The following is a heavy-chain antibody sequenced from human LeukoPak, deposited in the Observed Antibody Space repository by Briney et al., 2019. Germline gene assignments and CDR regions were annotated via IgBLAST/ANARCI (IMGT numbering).Heavy chain of an antibody. CDR2: IYSGGST. D-gene: IGHD3-3*01. Sequence: GGSLRLSCAASGFTVSSNYMSWVRQAPGKGLEWVSVIYSGGSTYYADSVKGRFTISRDNSKNTLYLQMNSLRAEDTAVYYCARDGDFWSGYRFDYWGQGTLVTVSS. V-gene: IGHV3-66*01. CDR3: ARDGDFWSGYRFDY. J-gene: IGHJ4*02. CDR1: GFTVSSNY.